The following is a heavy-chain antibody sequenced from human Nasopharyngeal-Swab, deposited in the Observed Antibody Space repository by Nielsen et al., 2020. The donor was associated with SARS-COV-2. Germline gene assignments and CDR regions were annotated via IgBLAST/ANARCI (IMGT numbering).Heavy chain of an antibody. CDR3: ARARRNFVVVSAFDY. J-gene: IGHJ4*02. CDR2: IYYSGST. V-gene: IGHV4-31*03. D-gene: IGHD2-21*02. CDR1: GGSISSGGYY. Sequence: SETLSLTCTVSGGSISSGGYYWSWIRQHPGKGLEWIGYIYYSGSTYYNPSLKSRVTITVDTSKNQFSLKLSSVTAADTAVYYCARARRNFVVVSAFDYWGQGTLVTVSS.